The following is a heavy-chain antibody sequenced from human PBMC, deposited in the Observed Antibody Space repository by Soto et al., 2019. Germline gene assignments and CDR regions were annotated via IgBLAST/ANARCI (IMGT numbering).Heavy chain of an antibody. CDR1: GFTFSNYA. V-gene: IGHV3-30-3*01. J-gene: IGHJ4*02. Sequence: GGSLRLSCVASGFTFSNYAMNWVRQAPGKGLEWVAVISYDGSNKYYADSVKGRITISRDNSRNTLYLQMNNLRAEDTAMYYCARDLGNNYGSFAYWGQGTLVTVSS. D-gene: IGHD4-17*01. CDR3: ARDLGNNYGSFAY. CDR2: ISYDGSNK.